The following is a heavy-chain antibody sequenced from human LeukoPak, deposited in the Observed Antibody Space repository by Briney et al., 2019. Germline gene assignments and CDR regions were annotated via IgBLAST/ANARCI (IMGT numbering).Heavy chain of an antibody. J-gene: IGHJ3*01. CDR3: ARDHPGYDAFDL. V-gene: IGHV4-38-2*02. CDR1: SASISSNY. Sequence: PSETLSLTCTVSSASISSNYWSWIRQPPGKGLEWIGGIYHSGSTYYNPSLKSRVTISVDTSKNQFSLKLSSVTAADTAVYYWARDHPGYDAFDLWGQGTMVTVSS. D-gene: IGHD3-22*01. CDR2: IYHSGST.